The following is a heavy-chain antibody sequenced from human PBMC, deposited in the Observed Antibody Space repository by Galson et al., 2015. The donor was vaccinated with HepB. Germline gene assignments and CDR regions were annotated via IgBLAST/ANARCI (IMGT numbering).Heavy chain of an antibody. CDR3: ARNWDGYYMDV. Sequence: SVKVSCKASGYRFSSYGITWVRQAPGQGLEWMGWINTYNDNRDYAQKVQGRITMTTDTSTSTVYMELRGLRYDDTAVYYCARNWDGYYMDVWGKGTTVTVSS. V-gene: IGHV1-18*04. J-gene: IGHJ6*03. CDR2: INTYNDNR. D-gene: IGHD1-14*01. CDR1: GYRFSSYG.